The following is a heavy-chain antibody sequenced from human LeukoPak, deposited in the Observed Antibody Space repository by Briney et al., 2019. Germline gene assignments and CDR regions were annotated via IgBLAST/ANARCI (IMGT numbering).Heavy chain of an antibody. V-gene: IGHV3-64*01. Sequence: GGSLRLSCAASGFTFYTYGMHWVRQAPGKGLEYVSGIGPDGGTTYYANSVKGRFTISRDNSKYMLYLQMGSLTADDMAVYYCARGAQLTDYWGQGTLVAVSS. CDR1: GFTFYTYG. J-gene: IGHJ4*02. CDR3: ARGAQLTDY. CDR2: IGPDGGTT. D-gene: IGHD6-13*01.